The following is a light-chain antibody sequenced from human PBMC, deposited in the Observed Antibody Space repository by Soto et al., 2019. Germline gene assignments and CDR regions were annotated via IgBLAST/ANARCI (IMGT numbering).Light chain of an antibody. CDR3: QQYNWSTWT. V-gene: IGKV1-5*01. J-gene: IGKJ1*01. Sequence: IQMTQSPSTLCASVRDRLTITGRASQSISSWLAWYQQPPGKAPKLMIYDASSLESGVPSRGGGGGAGTVCTLTISSLQHDDVATYDCQQYNWSTWTFGQGTKVDIK. CDR2: DAS. CDR1: QSISSW.